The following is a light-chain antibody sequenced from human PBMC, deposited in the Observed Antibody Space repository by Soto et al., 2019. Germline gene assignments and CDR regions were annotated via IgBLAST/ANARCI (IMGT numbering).Light chain of an antibody. CDR2: DVS. Sequence: QSVLTQPASVSGSPGQSITISCTGTSSDVGGYNYVSWYQQHPGKAPKLMIYDVSNRPSGVSNRFSGSKSGNTASLTISGLQAEDEADYYCSSYTSSSTPGRVSGTGTKVTVL. CDR1: SSDVGGYNY. J-gene: IGLJ1*01. V-gene: IGLV2-14*01. CDR3: SSYTSSSTPGRV.